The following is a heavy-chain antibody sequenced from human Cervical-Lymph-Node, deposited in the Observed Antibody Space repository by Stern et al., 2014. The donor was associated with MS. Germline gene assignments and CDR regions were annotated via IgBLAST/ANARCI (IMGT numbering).Heavy chain of an antibody. J-gene: IGHJ2*01. CDR1: GGSISSSSYY. CDR2: IYYSGST. CDR3: APSGCSSTSCPNWYFDL. Sequence: QVQLQESGPGLVKPSETLSLTCTVSGGSISSSSYYWGWIRQPPGKGLEWIGSIYYSGSTYYKQSLTSRVTISVDTSTKQVSLKLSSVTAADTAVYYCAPSGCSSTSCPNWYFDLWGRGTLVTVSS. D-gene: IGHD2-2*01. V-gene: IGHV4-39*01.